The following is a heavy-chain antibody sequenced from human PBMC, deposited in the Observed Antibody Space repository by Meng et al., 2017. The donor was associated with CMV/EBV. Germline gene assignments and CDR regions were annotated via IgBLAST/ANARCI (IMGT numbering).Heavy chain of an antibody. CDR3: ARDGGYDSSGNRMGTFDY. D-gene: IGHD3-22*01. V-gene: IGHV3-21*01. CDR1: GFTFSSYS. J-gene: IGHJ4*02. CDR2: ISSSSSYI. Sequence: GESLKIPCAASGFTFSSYSMNWVRQAPGKGLEWVSSISSSSSYIYYADSVKGRFTISRDNAKNSLYLQMNSLRAEDTAVYYCARDGGYDSSGNRMGTFDYWGQGTLVTVSS.